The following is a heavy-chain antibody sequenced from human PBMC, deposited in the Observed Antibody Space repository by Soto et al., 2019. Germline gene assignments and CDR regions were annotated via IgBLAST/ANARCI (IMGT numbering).Heavy chain of an antibody. CDR2: LNPDTAST. V-gene: IGHV1-3*01. Sequence: QVQLVQSGAEVKKPGASVTVSCKASGYSFANYTIHWVRQAPGQGLEWMGWLNPDTASTKFSPKFQGRVIITRDKSANTAFMQLTSLTSEDTALYYCARGGGYYVSGAYYRGYFDHWGLGTLVAVSS. D-gene: IGHD3-10*01. CDR3: ARGGGYYVSGAYYRGYFDH. CDR1: GYSFANYT. J-gene: IGHJ4*02.